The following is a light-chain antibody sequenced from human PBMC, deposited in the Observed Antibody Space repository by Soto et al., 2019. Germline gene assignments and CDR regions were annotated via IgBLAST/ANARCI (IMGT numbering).Light chain of an antibody. J-gene: IGKJ1*01. CDR1: QSISSW. V-gene: IGKV1-5*01. CDR2: DAS. CDR3: QHYNSFSLT. Sequence: DIQITQSPSSLSASVGDRVTITCRASQSISSWLAWYPQTPGKAPKLLIYDASTLEGGVPSRFRGSGAGTECTRPINNLQTDDVETDYCQHYNSFSLTFGPGTKVDIK.